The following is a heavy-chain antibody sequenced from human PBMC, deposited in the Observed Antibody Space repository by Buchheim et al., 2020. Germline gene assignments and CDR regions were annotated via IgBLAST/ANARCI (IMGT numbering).Heavy chain of an antibody. CDR1: GGSISSGGYY. CDR3: ARESDIVVATGWFDP. CDR2: IYYSGST. J-gene: IGHJ5*02. V-gene: IGHV4-31*03. D-gene: IGHD2-15*01. Sequence: QVQLQESGPGLVKPSQTLSLTCTVSGGSISSGGYYCSWIRQHPGKGLEWIGYIYYSGSTSYNPSLKSRVTISVDTSKNPFSLKLSSVTAADTAVYYCARESDIVVATGWFDPWGQGTL.